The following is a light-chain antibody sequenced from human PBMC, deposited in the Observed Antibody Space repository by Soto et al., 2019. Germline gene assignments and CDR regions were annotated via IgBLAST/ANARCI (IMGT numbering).Light chain of an antibody. CDR3: SSYTTSSTYV. J-gene: IGLJ1*01. Sequence: QSALTQPASVSGSPGQSITISCTGTSSDVGSYNYVSWYQQHPGKAPKLIIYDVSNRPSGVSYRFSGSKSGNTASLTISGLQAEDEADYYCSSYTTSSTYVFGMGTKVTVL. V-gene: IGLV2-14*01. CDR2: DVS. CDR1: SSDVGSYNY.